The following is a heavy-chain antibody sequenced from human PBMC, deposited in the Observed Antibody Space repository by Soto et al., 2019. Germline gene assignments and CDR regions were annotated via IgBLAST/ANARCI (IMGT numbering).Heavy chain of an antibody. D-gene: IGHD3-22*01. V-gene: IGHV1-24*01. J-gene: IGHJ4*02. CDR1: GYTLTELS. Sequence: ASVKVSCKVSGYTLTELSMHWVRQAPGKGLEWMGGFDPEDGETIYAQKFQGRVTMTEDTSTDTAYMELSSLRSEDTAVYYCATTITSGGGSYLAGPIDYWGQGTLVTVSS. CDR3: ATTITSGGGSYLAGPIDY. CDR2: FDPEDGET.